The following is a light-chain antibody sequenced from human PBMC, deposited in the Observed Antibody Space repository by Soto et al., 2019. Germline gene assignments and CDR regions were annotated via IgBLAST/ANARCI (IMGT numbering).Light chain of an antibody. J-gene: IGKJ1*01. Sequence: DIQLTQSPSFLSASVGDRVTITCRASQGISSYLAWYQQQPGKAPKLLIYAASTLQSGVPSRFRGSGSGTEFTLTISSLQPEDFATYYCQQLNSYPLTVGQGTKVEI. CDR3: QQLNSYPLT. V-gene: IGKV1-9*01. CDR1: QGISSY. CDR2: AAS.